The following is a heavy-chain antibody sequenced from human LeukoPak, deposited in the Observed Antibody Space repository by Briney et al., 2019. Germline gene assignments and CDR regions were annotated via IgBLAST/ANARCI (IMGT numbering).Heavy chain of an antibody. CDR2: IYHSGSS. CDR3: ATGRYTRSLYFFDY. J-gene: IGHJ4*02. Sequence: SHTLSLTCIVSGGSIGSGGYYWSWIRQPPGKGLEWIGYIYHSGSSSYNPSLKSRVTISVDMSNNQFSLNLSSVTAADTAVYYCATGRYTRSLYFFDYWGQGSLVTVSS. D-gene: IGHD1-14*01. CDR1: GGSIGSGGYY. V-gene: IGHV4-30-2*01.